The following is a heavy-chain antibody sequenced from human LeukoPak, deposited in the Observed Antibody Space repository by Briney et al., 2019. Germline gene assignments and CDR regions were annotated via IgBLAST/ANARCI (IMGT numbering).Heavy chain of an antibody. J-gene: IGHJ4*02. CDR2: ISAYNGNT. CDR1: GYTFTSYG. D-gene: IGHD3-22*01. CDR3: AREWDYYDSSGYGDY. V-gene: IGHV1-18*01. Sequence: GASVKVSCKASGYTFTSYGISWVRQAPGQGLEWMGWISAYNGNTNYAQKLQGRVTMTTDTSTSTAYMELRSLRSDDTAVYYCAREWDYYDSSGYGDYWGQGTLVTASS.